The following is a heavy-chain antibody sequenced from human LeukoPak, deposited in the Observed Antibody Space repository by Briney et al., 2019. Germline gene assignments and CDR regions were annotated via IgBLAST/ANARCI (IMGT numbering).Heavy chain of an antibody. V-gene: IGHV3-23*01. CDR3: AKGGNWNYFDY. J-gene: IGHJ4*02. CDR1: GFTFSSSA. Sequence: GGSLRLSCAASGFTFSSSAMSWVRQAPGKGLEWVSAISGSGGETYYVDPVKGRFTISRDNSKNTLFLQMNSLRAEDTAVYYCAKGGNWNYFDYWGQGTLVTVSS. D-gene: IGHD1-20*01. CDR2: ISGSGGET.